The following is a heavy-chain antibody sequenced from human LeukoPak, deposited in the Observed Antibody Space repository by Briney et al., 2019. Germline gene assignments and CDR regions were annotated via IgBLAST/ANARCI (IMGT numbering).Heavy chain of an antibody. V-gene: IGHV1-2*02. Sequence: GASVLLSCKASGYTFSDYYMHWVRQAPGQGLEWMGWINPLSGGTNYAQKFQGRVTMTRVTSISTAYMELSRLISGDTAVYYCARVVGLQDIVVVPAAVLFDYWGERTLASVSS. CDR2: INPLSGGT. J-gene: IGHJ4*02. CDR1: GYTFSDYY. CDR3: ARVVGLQDIVVVPAAVLFDY. D-gene: IGHD2-2*01.